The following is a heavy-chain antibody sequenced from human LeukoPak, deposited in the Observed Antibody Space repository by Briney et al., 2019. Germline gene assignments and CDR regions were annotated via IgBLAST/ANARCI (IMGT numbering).Heavy chain of an antibody. CDR3: ARDRLGVADHANWFDP. J-gene: IGHJ5*02. V-gene: IGHV3-33*01. CDR2: IWYDGSNK. CDR1: GFTLSSYG. D-gene: IGHD6-19*01. Sequence: PGGSLRLSCAASGFTLSSYGMHWVSQARGKGLEWVAVIWYDGSNKYYADSVKGRFTISRDNSKNTLYLQMNSLRAEDTAVYYCARDRLGVADHANWFDPWGQGTLVTVSS.